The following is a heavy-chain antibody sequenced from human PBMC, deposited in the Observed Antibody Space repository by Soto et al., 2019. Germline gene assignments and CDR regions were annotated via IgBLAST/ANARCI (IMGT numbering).Heavy chain of an antibody. V-gene: IGHV4-31*03. J-gene: IGHJ6*01. CDR3: ARDRGFGMDL. CDR1: GGPIGSGNYY. CDR2: IYNSGSI. Sequence: QMQLQESGPGLVRPSQTLSLSCTVSGGPIGSGNYYWNWIRQHPGKGLEWIGNIYNSGSISYDPSLKSRVTISADTSKNRYSVNLSSVTAADTAVYFCARDRGFGMDLWGHGTTVIVSS.